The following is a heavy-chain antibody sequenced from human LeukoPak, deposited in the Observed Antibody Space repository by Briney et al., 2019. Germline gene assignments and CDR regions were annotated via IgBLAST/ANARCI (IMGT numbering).Heavy chain of an antibody. D-gene: IGHD2-2*01. V-gene: IGHV3-21*01. CDR1: GFTFSSYS. J-gene: IGHJ3*02. CDR2: IGSNSKYI. CDR3: ARGPDIVVIPIVDDSFDI. Sequence: GGSLRLSCAASGFTFSSYSLNWVRRAPGKGLEWVSSIGSNSKYIYYADSMKGRFTSSRDNAKNSLYLQMNSLRAEDTAVYYCARGPDIVVIPIVDDSFDIWGQGTMVTVSS.